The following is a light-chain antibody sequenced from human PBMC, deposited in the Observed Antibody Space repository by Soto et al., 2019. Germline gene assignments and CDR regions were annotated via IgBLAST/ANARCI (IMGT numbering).Light chain of an antibody. J-gene: IGKJ1*01. Sequence: DIQMTQSPSTLSGSVGDRVTITCRASQSISSWLAWYQQKPGKAPKLLIYDASSLESGVPSGFSGSGSGTEFTLTISSLQPDDFATYYCQQYNSYWTFGQGTKVDIK. CDR1: QSISSW. CDR3: QQYNSYWT. CDR2: DAS. V-gene: IGKV1-5*01.